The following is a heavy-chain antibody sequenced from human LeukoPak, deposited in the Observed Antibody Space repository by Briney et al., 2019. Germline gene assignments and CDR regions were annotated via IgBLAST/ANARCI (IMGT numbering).Heavy chain of an antibody. CDR3: ARDPSNSGYDYVYYFDY. CDR1: RYTFSGSK. Sequence: ASVKDSCMPSRYTFSGSKVRWGPQTPGRRREWMGWINPNSGGTNYAQKFQGKVTMTRDRSISTAYMELSRLRSDDTAVYCCARDPSNSGYDYVYYFDYWGQGTLVTVSS. CDR2: INPNSGGT. D-gene: IGHD5-12*01. V-gene: IGHV1-2*02. J-gene: IGHJ4*02.